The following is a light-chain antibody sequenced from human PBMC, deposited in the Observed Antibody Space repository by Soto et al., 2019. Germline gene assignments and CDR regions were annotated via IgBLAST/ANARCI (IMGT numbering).Light chain of an antibody. CDR2: DAS. J-gene: IGKJ1*01. CDR1: QSISSW. Sequence: IQMTHSPSTLSASVGDRVTITCRASQSISSWLSWYQQKPGKAPKILIYDASSFESGVPSSFRGSGSGTEFTLTISSLQPDDFATYYCQQYNSYSSWTFGQGTKVDIK. V-gene: IGKV1-5*01. CDR3: QQYNSYSSWT.